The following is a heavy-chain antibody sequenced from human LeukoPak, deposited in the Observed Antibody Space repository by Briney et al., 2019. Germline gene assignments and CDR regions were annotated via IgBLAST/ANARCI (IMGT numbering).Heavy chain of an antibody. CDR3: ARRTIRFLEWSKPYYFDP. V-gene: IGHV4-34*01. D-gene: IGHD3-3*01. CDR2: IYHSGST. CDR1: GGSFSGYY. Sequence: PSETLSLTCAVYGGSFSGYYWSWIRQPPGKGLEWIGYIYHSGSTYYKPSLKSRVTISVDRSKKQFSLNMSSVTAADTAVYYCARRTIRFLEWSKPYYFDPWGQGTLVTVSS. J-gene: IGHJ5*02.